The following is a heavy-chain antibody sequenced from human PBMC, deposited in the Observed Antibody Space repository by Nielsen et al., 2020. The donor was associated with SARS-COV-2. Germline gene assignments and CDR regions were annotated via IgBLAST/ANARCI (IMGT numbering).Heavy chain of an antibody. Sequence: SETLSLTCSVSGDSISSGGYYWSWVRQHPGKGLEWVGHIYHSGSTYYNPSLKSRVAISVDTSNNQFFLRLTSVSAADTADYFCARGDLVVVPSPLLGLGPIYYYYYMDVWGKGTTVTVSS. CDR1: GDSISSGGYY. D-gene: IGHD2-2*02. CDR2: IYHSGST. CDR3: ARGDLVVVPSPLLGLGPIYYYYYMDV. J-gene: IGHJ6*03. V-gene: IGHV4-31*03.